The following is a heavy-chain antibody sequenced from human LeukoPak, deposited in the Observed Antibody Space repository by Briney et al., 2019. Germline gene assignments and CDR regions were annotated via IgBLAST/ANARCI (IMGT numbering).Heavy chain of an antibody. J-gene: IGHJ4*02. CDR1: GFTFSRFW. CDR3: ARRAGGYSHPYDY. V-gene: IGHV3-7*03. D-gene: IGHD4-23*01. CDR2: IKQDGSEK. Sequence: GGSLRLSSAASGFTFSRFWMSWVRQAPGKGLEWVANIKQDGSEKYYVDSVKGRFTISRDNSKNTLYLQMNSLRAEDTAVYYCARRAGGYSHPYDYWGQGTLVTVSS.